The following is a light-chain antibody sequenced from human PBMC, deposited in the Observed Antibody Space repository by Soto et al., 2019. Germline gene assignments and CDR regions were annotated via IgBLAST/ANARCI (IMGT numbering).Light chain of an antibody. CDR3: QQYNHWPRTLS. V-gene: IGKV3-15*01. J-gene: IGKJ4*01. Sequence: IAMTQSPATLCVSRVEGSTLSFSAIQSVSSNLAWYQQKPGQAPRLLIYATSSRASDVPARFSGGGSGTEFTLTIASLQSEYFAIYYCQQYNHWPRTLSFGGGTKVDIK. CDR2: ATS. CDR1: QSVSSN.